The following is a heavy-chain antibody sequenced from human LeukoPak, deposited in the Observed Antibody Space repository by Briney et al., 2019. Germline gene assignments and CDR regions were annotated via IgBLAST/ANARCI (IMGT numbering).Heavy chain of an antibody. CDR3: ARHGRYGDYDDY. D-gene: IGHD4-17*01. Sequence: SETLSLTCAVYGGSFSGYYWSWIRQPPGKGLEWIGEINHSGSTNYNPSLKSRVTISVDTSKNQFSLKLSSVTAADTAVYYCARHGRYGDYDDYWGQGTLVTVSS. CDR2: INHSGST. CDR1: GGSFSGYY. J-gene: IGHJ4*02. V-gene: IGHV4-34*01.